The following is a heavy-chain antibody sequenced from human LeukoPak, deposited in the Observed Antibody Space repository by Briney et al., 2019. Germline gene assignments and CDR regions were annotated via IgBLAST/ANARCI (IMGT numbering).Heavy chain of an antibody. D-gene: IGHD2-15*01. J-gene: IGHJ4*02. V-gene: IGHV1-3*01. CDR1: GYTFTSYA. CDR3: AMLSRSGGSSWDY. CDR2: INAGNGNT. Sequence: ASVKVSCKASGYTFTSYAMHWVRQAPGQRLEWMGWINAGNGNTKYSQKFQGRVTITRDTSASTAYMELSSLRSEDTAVYYCAMLSRSGGSSWDYWGQGTLVTVSS.